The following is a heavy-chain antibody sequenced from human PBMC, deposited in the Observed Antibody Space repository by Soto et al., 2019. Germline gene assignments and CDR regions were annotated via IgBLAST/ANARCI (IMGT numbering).Heavy chain of an antibody. CDR3: AGIGEEIYYGMDV. D-gene: IGHD3-3*01. Sequence: QVQLQESGPGLVKPSETLSLTCTVSGGSMRSYYWNWIRQPAGEGVEWIGRIYARGSTESNPSLESRITMFVDVSQNQFSLRPTSVTAADTAVYYCAGIGEEIYYGMDVWGQGTTVTVSS. CDR1: GGSMRSYY. J-gene: IGHJ6*02. CDR2: IYARGST. V-gene: IGHV4-4*07.